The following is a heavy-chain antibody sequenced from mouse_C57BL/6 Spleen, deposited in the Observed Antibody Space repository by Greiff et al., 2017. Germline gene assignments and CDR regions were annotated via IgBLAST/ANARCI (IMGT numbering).Heavy chain of an antibody. D-gene: IGHD1-1*01. CDR3: AREKLRRYFDV. CDR2: IYPGDGDT. V-gene: IGHV1-82*01. J-gene: IGHJ1*03. CDR1: VYAFSSSW. Sequence: QVQLQQSGPELVKPGASVKISCKASVYAFSSSWMNWVKPRPGKGLEWIGRIYPGDGDTNYNGKFKGKATLTADKSSSTAYMQLISLTSEDSAVDFCAREKLRRYFDVGGTGTTVTVSS.